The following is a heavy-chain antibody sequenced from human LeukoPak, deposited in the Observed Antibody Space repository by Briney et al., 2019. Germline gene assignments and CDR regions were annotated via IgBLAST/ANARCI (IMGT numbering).Heavy chain of an antibody. CDR3: ASIHSSSSWGNYYYYMDV. CDR2: IYYSGST. CDR1: GGSISSGDYY. V-gene: IGHV4-30-4*01. Sequence: SQTLSLTCTVSGGSISSGDYYWSWIRQPPGKGLEWIGYIYYSGSTNYNPSLKSRVTISVDTSKNQFSLKLSSVTAADTAVYYCASIHSSSSWGNYYYYMDVWGKGTTVTVSS. J-gene: IGHJ6*03. D-gene: IGHD6-6*01.